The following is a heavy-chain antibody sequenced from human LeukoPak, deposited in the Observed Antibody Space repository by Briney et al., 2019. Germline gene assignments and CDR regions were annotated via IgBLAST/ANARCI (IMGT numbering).Heavy chain of an antibody. CDR1: GGSISSYY. CDR2: IYYSGST. J-gene: IGHJ4*02. CDR3: ARSVGAIDY. Sequence: PSETLSLTCTVSGGSISSYYWSWIRQPPGKGLEWIGYIYYSGSTYYNPSLKSRVTISVDTSKNQFSLKLSSVTAADTAVYYCARSVGAIDYWGQGTLVTVSS. D-gene: IGHD1-26*01. V-gene: IGHV4-59*12.